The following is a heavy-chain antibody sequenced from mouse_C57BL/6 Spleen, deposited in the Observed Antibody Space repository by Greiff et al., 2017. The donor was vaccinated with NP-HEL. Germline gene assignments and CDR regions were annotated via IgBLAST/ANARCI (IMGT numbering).Heavy chain of an antibody. CDR2: INPNNGGT. D-gene: IGHD4-1*01. Sequence: VQLKESGPELVKPGASVKIPCKASGYTFTDYNMDWVKQSHGKSLEWIGDINPNNGGTIYNQKFKGKATLTVDKSSSTAYMELRSLTSEDTAVYYCASLGKAMDYWGQGTSVTVSS. CDR3: ASLGKAMDY. CDR1: GYTFTDYN. J-gene: IGHJ4*01. V-gene: IGHV1-18*01.